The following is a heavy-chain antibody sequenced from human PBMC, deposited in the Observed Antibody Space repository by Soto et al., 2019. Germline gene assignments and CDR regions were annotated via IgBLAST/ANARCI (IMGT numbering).Heavy chain of an antibody. CDR2: IYYSGST. J-gene: IGHJ4*02. CDR1: GGSISGYF. V-gene: IGHV4-59*08. CDR3: ARLACTSGCLDY. D-gene: IGHD2-8*01. Sequence: QVQLQESGPGLVKASETLSLTCTVSGGSISGYFWTWVRQRPGKGLEWIGYIYYSGSTNYNPSLKSRLTISADTSKNQFSLKLSSVTAADTAVYYCARLACTSGCLDYWGQGTLVTVSS.